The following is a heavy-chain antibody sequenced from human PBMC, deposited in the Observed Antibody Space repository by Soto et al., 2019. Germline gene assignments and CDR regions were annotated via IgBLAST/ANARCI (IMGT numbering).Heavy chain of an antibody. CDR3: ARRIEMATISAFDI. V-gene: IGHV5-10-1*01. D-gene: IGHD5-12*01. Sequence: GESLKISCKGSGYRFTSYWISWVRQMPGKGLEWMGRIDPSDSYTNYSPSFQGHVTISADKSISTAYLQWSSLKASDTAMYYCARRIEMATISAFDIWGQGTMVTVSS. J-gene: IGHJ3*02. CDR1: GYRFTSYW. CDR2: IDPSDSYT.